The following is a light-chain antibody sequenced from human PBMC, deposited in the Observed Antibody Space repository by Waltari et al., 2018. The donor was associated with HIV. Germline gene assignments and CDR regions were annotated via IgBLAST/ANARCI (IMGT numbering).Light chain of an antibody. CDR1: SSDVGGYNY. CDR3: SSYTSSSTLV. J-gene: IGLJ2*01. Sequence: QSALTQPASVSGSPGQSITISCTGTSSDVGGYNYVSWYQQNPGKAPKLMIYEVSNRPSGVSNRFSGSKSGNTASLTISGRQSEDEADYYCSSYTSSSTLVFGGGTKLTVL. V-gene: IGLV2-14*01. CDR2: EVS.